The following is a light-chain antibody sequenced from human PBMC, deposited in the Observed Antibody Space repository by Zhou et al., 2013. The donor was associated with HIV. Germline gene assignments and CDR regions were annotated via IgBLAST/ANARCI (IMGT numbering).Light chain of an antibody. CDR1: QSLVYVDDDNTY. CDR3: MQGTNWPPSFN. Sequence: DVVMTQSPLSLPVTLGQPASISCRSSQSLVYVDDDNTYLSWFQQRPGQSPRRLIYKVSHRDSGVPDRFSGSGSGTDFTLKISRVEAEDVGVYYCMQGTNWPPSFNFGPGTKVHIK. V-gene: IGKV2-30*01. J-gene: IGKJ3*01. CDR2: KVS.